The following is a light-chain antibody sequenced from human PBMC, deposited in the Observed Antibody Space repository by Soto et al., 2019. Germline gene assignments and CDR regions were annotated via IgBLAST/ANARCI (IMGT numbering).Light chain of an antibody. J-gene: IGKJ4*01. V-gene: IGKV3D-15*01. CDR1: QSVSSN. Sequence: EIVMTQSPATLSVSAGERATLSCRASQSVSSNLAWYQQKPGQAPRLLIYGASTRATGIPARFSGSGSGTEFTLTISSLQSEDFAVYYCHQYNNWPPNTFGGGTKVDIK. CDR3: HQYNNWPPNT. CDR2: GAS.